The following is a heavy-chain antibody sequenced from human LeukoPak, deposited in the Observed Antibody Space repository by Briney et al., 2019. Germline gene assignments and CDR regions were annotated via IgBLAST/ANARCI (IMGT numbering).Heavy chain of an antibody. D-gene: IGHD3-9*01. J-gene: IGHJ5*02. Sequence: QPGGSLRLSCAASGFTFSSYGMHWVRQAPGKGLEWVAFIRYDGSNKYYADSVKGRFTISRDNAKNTLYLQMNSLRAEDTAVYYCARGRDYYDILTGYPTFDPWGQGTLVTVSS. CDR2: IRYDGSNK. V-gene: IGHV3-30*02. CDR1: GFTFSSYG. CDR3: ARGRDYYDILTGYPTFDP.